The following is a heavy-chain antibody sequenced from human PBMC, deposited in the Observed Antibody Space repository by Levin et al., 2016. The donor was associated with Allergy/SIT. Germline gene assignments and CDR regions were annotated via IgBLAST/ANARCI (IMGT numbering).Heavy chain of an antibody. CDR2: IYYSGST. CDR3: ARGGGYDLGYYYYGMDV. Sequence: WIRQPPGKGLEWIGSIYYSGSTYYNPSLKSRVTISVDTSKNQFSLKLSSVTAADTAVYYCARGGGYDLGYYYYGMDVWGQGTTVTVSS. V-gene: IGHV4-39*01. D-gene: IGHD5-12*01. J-gene: IGHJ6*02.